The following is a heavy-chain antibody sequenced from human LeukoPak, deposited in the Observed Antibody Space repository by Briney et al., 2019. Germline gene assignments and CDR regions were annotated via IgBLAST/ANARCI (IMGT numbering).Heavy chain of an antibody. CDR3: ARPYYYDSRIDP. CDR2: MYYSGST. J-gene: IGHJ5*02. CDR1: GGSISSGDYY. Sequence: SETLPLTCTVSGGSISSGDYYWSWIRQPPGKGLEWIAYMYYSGSTYYNPSLKSRVTMSADTSKNQLSLKLSSVTAADTAVYYCARPYYYDSRIDPWGQGILVTVSS. V-gene: IGHV4-30-4*01. D-gene: IGHD3-22*01.